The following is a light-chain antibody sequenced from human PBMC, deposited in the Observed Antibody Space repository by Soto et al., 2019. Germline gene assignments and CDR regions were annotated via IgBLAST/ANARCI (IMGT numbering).Light chain of an antibody. V-gene: IGKV3-11*01. CDR1: QSVGTY. J-gene: IGKJ3*01. Sequence: EIVLTQSPATLSLSPGERATLSCRAGQSVGTYLAWIQQRPGQAPRLLIYDGYRRATGVPDRFSGGWSGANFTLTISSLQPEDFAIYYCQQRSDWPGTFGPGTRVDIK. CDR2: DGY. CDR3: QQRSDWPGT.